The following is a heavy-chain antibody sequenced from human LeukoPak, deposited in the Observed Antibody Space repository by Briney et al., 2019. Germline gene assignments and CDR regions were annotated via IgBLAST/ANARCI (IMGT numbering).Heavy chain of an antibody. Sequence: ASETLSLTCSVFGGSITRYYWSWIRQPPGKGLEWIGYTHYSGSTNYNPSLKSRVIISVDTSKNQLSLKLSSGTAADTAVYYCARDLDNSGWYVFDYWGQGNLVTVSS. CDR3: ARDLDNSGWYVFDY. CDR1: GGSITRYY. D-gene: IGHD6-19*01. V-gene: IGHV4-59*01. CDR2: THYSGST. J-gene: IGHJ4*02.